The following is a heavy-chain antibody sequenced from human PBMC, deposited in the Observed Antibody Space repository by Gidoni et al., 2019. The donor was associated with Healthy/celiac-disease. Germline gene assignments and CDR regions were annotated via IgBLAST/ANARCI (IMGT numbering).Heavy chain of an antibody. Sequence: QVQLQESGPGLVKPSETLSLTCTVSGCSISSYYWSWIRQPPGKGLEWTGYIYYSGTTNYSPSLKSRVTISVDTAKNQCSLKLSSVTAADTAVYYCAIYSGYDLYMDVWGKGTTVTVSS. V-gene: IGHV4-59*08. J-gene: IGHJ6*03. CDR3: AIYSGYDLYMDV. CDR2: IYYSGTT. CDR1: GCSISSYY. D-gene: IGHD5-12*01.